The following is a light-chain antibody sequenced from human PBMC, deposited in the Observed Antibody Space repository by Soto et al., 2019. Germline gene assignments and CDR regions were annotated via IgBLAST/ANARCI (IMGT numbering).Light chain of an antibody. CDR2: LNSDGSH. J-gene: IGLJ7*01. CDR1: SGHSSYA. Sequence: QLVRTQSPSASTSLGASVKLTCTLSSGHSSYAIAWHQQQPEKGPRYLMKLNSDGSHSKGDGIPDRFSGSSSGAERYLTISSLQSEDQADYYCQTWGTGIHVFGGGTQLTFL. V-gene: IGLV4-69*01. CDR3: QTWGTGIHV.